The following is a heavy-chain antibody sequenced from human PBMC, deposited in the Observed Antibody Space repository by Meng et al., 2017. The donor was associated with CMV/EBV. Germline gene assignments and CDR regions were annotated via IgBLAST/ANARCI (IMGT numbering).Heavy chain of an antibody. Sequence: QGQVGESGGGVVQPGRSLRLSCAASGFTFSSYAMHWVRQAPGKGLGWVAVISYDGSNKYYADSVKGRFTISRDNSKNTLYLQMNSLRAEDTAVYYCARGDYFDYWGQGTLVTVSS. CDR1: GFTFSSYA. CDR3: ARGDYFDY. J-gene: IGHJ4*02. CDR2: ISYDGSNK. V-gene: IGHV3-30-3*01.